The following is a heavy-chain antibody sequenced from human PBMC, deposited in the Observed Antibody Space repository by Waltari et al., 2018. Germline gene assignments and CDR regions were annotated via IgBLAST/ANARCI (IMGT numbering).Heavy chain of an antibody. CDR3: ARGGYDSSGYYLY. CDR2: ISSSGSYI. D-gene: IGHD3-22*01. Sequence: EVQLVESGGGLVKPGGSLRLSCAASGFTFSRYSMNWVRQAPGKWLEWVSSISSSGSYIYYADSVKGRFTISRDNAKNSLYLQMNSLRAEDTAVYYCARGGYDSSGYYLYWGQGTLVTVSS. V-gene: IGHV3-21*01. J-gene: IGHJ4*02. CDR1: GFTFSRYS.